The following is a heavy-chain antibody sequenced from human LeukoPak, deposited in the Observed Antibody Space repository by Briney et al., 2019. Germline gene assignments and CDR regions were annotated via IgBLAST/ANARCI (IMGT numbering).Heavy chain of an antibody. Sequence: PGGSLRLSCAASGFTFDNYAMSWVRQAPGKGLEWVSAVSGSGSNTYNANSVKGRFTVSRDNSKNTVYLQMNSLRAEDTAIYFCAKALNTAIVTYDYWGQGILVTVSS. CDR1: GFTFDNYA. J-gene: IGHJ4*02. CDR2: VSGSGSNT. V-gene: IGHV3-23*01. D-gene: IGHD5-18*01. CDR3: AKALNTAIVTYDY.